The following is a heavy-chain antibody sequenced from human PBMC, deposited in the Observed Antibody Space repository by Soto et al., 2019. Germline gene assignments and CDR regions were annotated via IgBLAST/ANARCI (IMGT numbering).Heavy chain of an antibody. CDR3: ARGAPRSSGSSQNYGMDV. D-gene: IGHD3-22*01. Sequence: ASVKVSCKASGYTFTRYYMHWVRQAPGQGLEWMGIINPSGGSTSYAQKFQGRVTMTRDTSTSTVYMELSSLRSEDTAVYYCARGAPRSSGSSQNYGMDVWGQGTTVTVSS. J-gene: IGHJ6*02. CDR2: INPSGGST. CDR1: GYTFTRYY. V-gene: IGHV1-46*01.